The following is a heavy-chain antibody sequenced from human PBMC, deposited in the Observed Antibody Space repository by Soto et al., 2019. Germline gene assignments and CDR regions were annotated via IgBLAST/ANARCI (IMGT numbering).Heavy chain of an antibody. Sequence: SGTLSLTCTVSGGSISSSSYSWAWIRQPPGKGLEWIGSIYYSGGTYYNPSLKSRVTISVDTSKNQFSLKLSSVTAADTAVYYCARGRRITMVRGFIPLFYWGQGTLVTVS. CDR2: IYYSGGT. CDR3: ARGRRITMVRGFIPLFY. J-gene: IGHJ4*02. D-gene: IGHD3-10*01. CDR1: GGSISSSSYS. V-gene: IGHV4-39*01.